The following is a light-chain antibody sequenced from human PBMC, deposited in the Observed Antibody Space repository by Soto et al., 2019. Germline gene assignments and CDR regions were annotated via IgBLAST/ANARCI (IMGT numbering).Light chain of an antibody. CDR1: SGYSNYK. CDR2: VGTGGIVG. CDR3: GADHGSGSNFVV. J-gene: IGLJ2*01. Sequence: QLVLTQPPSASASLGASVTLTCTLSSGYSNYKVDWYQQRPGKGPRFVMRVGTGGIVGSKGDGIPDRFSVLGSGLNRYLTIKNIHEEDESDYHCGADHGSGSNFVVFGGGTKVTVL. V-gene: IGLV9-49*01.